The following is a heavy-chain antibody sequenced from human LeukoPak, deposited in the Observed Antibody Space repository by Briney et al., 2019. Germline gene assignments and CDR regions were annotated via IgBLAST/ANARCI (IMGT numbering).Heavy chain of an antibody. J-gene: IGHJ4*02. D-gene: IGHD1-7*01. CDR2: ISAYNGQT. V-gene: IGHV1-18*01. CDR1: GHTFTTSG. Sequence: ASVKVSCKASGHTFTTSGISWVRQAPGQGLEWMGWISAYNGQTNYAQKVQGRVTMTTDTSTKTVYMELRSLGSDDTAVYYCAGVAGFYWNSDSFDYWGQGTQVTVSS. CDR3: AGVAGFYWNSDSFDY.